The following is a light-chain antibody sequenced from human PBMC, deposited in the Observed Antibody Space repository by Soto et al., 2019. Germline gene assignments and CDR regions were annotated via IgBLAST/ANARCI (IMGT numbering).Light chain of an antibody. Sequence: EIVLTQSPGTLSLSPGERVTLSCRTSQTISNNFLAWYQQKLGQAPRLLIYDASSRATGVPDRFSGDGSGTDFTLTISRPEPEDFAVYYCQHYGSSSITFGQGTRLEIK. CDR1: QTISNNF. CDR2: DAS. CDR3: QHYGSSSIT. V-gene: IGKV3-20*01. J-gene: IGKJ5*01.